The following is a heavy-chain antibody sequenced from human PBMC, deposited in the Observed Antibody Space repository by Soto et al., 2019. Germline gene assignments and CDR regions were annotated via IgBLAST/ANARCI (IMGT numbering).Heavy chain of an antibody. D-gene: IGHD1-7*01. J-gene: IGHJ4*02. CDR1: GGTFSSYA. V-gene: IGHV1-69*13. Sequence: GASVKVSCKASGGTFSSYAISWVRQAPGQGLEWMGGIIPIFGTANYAQKFQGRVTITADESTSTAYMELSSLRSEDTAVYYCAREGELGMGGYFDYWGQGTLVTVS. CDR2: IIPIFGTA. CDR3: AREGELGMGGYFDY.